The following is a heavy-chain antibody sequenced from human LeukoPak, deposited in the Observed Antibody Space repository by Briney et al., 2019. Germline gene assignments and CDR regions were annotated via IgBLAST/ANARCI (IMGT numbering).Heavy chain of an antibody. V-gene: IGHV4-30-2*01. CDR2: IYHSGST. J-gene: IGHJ4*02. CDR1: GGSISSGGYS. CDR3: ARTYYYGSGSYYKGGYYFDY. Sequence: PSETLSLTCAVSGGSISSGGYSWSWIRQPPGKGLEWIGYIYHSGSTYYNPSLKSRVPISVDRSKNQFSLKLSSVTAADTAVYYCARTYYYGSGSYYKGGYYFDYWGQGTLVIVSS. D-gene: IGHD3-10*01.